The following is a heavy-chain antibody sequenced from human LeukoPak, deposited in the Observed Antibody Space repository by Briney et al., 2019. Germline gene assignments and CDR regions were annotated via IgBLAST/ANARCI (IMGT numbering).Heavy chain of an antibody. CDR1: GFTFSSYW. V-gene: IGHV3-7*01. CDR2: IKLDGSEK. D-gene: IGHD3-22*01. Sequence: PGGSLRLSCAASGFTFSSYWMSWVRQAPGKGLEWVANIKLDGSEKYYVDSVKGRFTISRDNAKNSLYLQMNSLRAEDTAVYYCARVASLGSGYQGPLDAFDIWGQGTMVTVSS. J-gene: IGHJ3*02. CDR3: ARVASLGSGYQGPLDAFDI.